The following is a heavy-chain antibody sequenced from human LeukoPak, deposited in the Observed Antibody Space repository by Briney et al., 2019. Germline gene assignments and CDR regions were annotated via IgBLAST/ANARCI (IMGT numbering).Heavy chain of an antibody. V-gene: IGHV3-66*01. Sequence: GGSLRLSCGASGFTVSSNYMSWVRQAPRKGLEWVSVNYSSGSTYYADSVKGRFTISRDNSKNTLYLQMNSLRAEDTAVYYCAREYSSGWSRGYYFDYWGQGTLVTVSS. CDR2: NYSSGST. CDR1: GFTVSSNY. CDR3: AREYSSGWSRGYYFDY. J-gene: IGHJ4*02. D-gene: IGHD6-19*01.